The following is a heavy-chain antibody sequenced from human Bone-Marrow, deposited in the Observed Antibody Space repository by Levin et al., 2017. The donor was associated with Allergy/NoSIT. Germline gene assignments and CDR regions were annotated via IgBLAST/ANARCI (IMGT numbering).Heavy chain of an antibody. V-gene: IGHV3-13*01. CDR3: VRMDIGRGYVY. J-gene: IGHJ4*02. CDR1: GFTFSNYD. D-gene: IGHD3-10*01. Sequence: QAGGSLRLSCVASGFTFSNYDMHWVRQATGKGLEWVSAITATGGTYYPGSVKGRFTTSRENAKNSLYLQMNSLSAGDTAVYYCVRMDIGRGYVYWGQGTLVTVSS. CDR2: ITATGGT.